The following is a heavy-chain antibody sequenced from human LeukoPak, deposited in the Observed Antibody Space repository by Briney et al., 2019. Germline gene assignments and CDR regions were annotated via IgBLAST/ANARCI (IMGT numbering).Heavy chain of an antibody. D-gene: IGHD2-2*01. V-gene: IGHV1-69*13. CDR2: IIPMLGTA. CDR1: GYTLTGYY. J-gene: IGHJ5*02. CDR3: ARDARRRYCSSTSCYWGWFDP. Sequence: SVKVSCKASGYTLTGYYMHWVRQAPGQGLEWMGGIIPMLGTANYAQKFQGRVTITADESTSTAYMELSSLRSEDTAVYYCARDARRRYCSSTSCYWGWFDPWGQGTLVTVSS.